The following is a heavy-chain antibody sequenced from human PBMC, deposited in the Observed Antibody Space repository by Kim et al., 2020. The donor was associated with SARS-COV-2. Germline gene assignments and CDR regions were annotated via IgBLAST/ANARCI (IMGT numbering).Heavy chain of an antibody. V-gene: IGHV1-24*01. CDR3: ATVEPHLRLMITFGGGNYYFDY. Sequence: ASVKVSCKVSGYTLTELSMHWVRQAPGKGLEWMGGFDPEDGETIYAQKFQGRVTMTEDTSTDTAYMELSSLRSEDTAVYYCATVEPHLRLMITFGGGNYYFDYWGQGTLVTVSS. D-gene: IGHD3-16*01. J-gene: IGHJ4*02. CDR2: FDPEDGET. CDR1: GYTLTELS.